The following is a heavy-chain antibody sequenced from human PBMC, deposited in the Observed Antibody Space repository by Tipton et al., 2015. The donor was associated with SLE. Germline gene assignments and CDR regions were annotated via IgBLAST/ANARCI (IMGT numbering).Heavy chain of an antibody. V-gene: IGHV4-4*02. CDR2: IYHSGST. CDR1: GGSISSSNW. CDR3: ARDTTNRAAGAGAFDI. J-gene: IGHJ3*02. D-gene: IGHD6-13*01. Sequence: TLSLTCAVSGGSISSSNWWSWVRQPPGKGLEWIGEIYHSGSTNYNPSPKSRVTISVDKSKNQFSLKLSSVTAADTAVYYCARDTTNRAAGAGAFDIWGQGTMVTVSS.